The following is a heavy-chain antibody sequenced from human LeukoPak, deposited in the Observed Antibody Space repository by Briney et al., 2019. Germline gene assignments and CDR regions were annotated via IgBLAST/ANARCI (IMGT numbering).Heavy chain of an antibody. CDR1: GFTFSSYA. V-gene: IGHV3-30-3*01. D-gene: IGHD6-19*01. J-gene: IGHJ4*02. Sequence: GGSLRLSCAASGFTFSSYAMHWVRQAPGKGLEWVAVISYDGSNKYYADSVKGRFTISRDNSKNTLYLQMNSLRAEDTAVYYCARELGGSGFDYWGQGTLVTVSS. CDR2: ISYDGSNK. CDR3: ARELGGSGFDY.